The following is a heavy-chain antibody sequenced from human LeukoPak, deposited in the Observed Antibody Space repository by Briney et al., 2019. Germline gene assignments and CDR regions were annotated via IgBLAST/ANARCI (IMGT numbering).Heavy chain of an antibody. D-gene: IGHD6-6*01. CDR3: SREPLLAANIRRGEATNWFAP. J-gene: IGHJ5*02. CDR1: GYIFSDYY. V-gene: IGHV1-46*04. CDR2: INPSNGRT. Sequence: GASVTVSCKASGYIFSDYYIHWMRQAPGQGLEWLAIINPSNGRTKYAQKLQGRVSLTLDMSTTTVYMVLTSLRSDDTAIYYCSREPLLAANIRRGEATNWFAPWGQGTLVTVSS.